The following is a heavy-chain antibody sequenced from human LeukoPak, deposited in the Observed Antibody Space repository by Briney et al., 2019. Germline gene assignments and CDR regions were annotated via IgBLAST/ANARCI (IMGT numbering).Heavy chain of an antibody. CDR2: IKSKTDGGTT. D-gene: IGHD3-9*01. J-gene: IGHJ3*02. Sequence: GGSLRLSCAASGFTFSNAGMSWVRQAPGKGLEWVGRIKSKTDGGTTDYAAPVKGRFTISRDDSKNTLYLQMNSLKTEDTAVYYCTTASGLRYFDWLLTPDAFDIWGQGTMVTVSS. CDR3: TTASGLRYFDWLLTPDAFDI. CDR1: GFTFSNAG. V-gene: IGHV3-15*01.